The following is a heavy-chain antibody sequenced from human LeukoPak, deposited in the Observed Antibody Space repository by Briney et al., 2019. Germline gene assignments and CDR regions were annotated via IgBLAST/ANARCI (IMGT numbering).Heavy chain of an antibody. Sequence: SETLSLTCTVSGGSLSNHYWNGIRHPAGTGLEYIGRIYHTGSTNYNPSLKSRVTLSVDTSNSQFSLNLTSVTAADTAVYYCARGPLGGESFDIWGQGTMVTVSS. J-gene: IGHJ3*02. CDR2: IYHTGST. D-gene: IGHD3-16*01. CDR3: ARGPLGGESFDI. CDR1: GGSLSNHY. V-gene: IGHV4-4*07.